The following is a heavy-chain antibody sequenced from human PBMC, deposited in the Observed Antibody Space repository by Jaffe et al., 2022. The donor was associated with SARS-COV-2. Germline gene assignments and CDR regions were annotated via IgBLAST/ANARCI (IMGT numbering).Heavy chain of an antibody. CDR3: ARGGGIAGGYDPRDAFDI. D-gene: IGHD5-12*01. CDR2: ISYDGSNK. V-gene: IGHV3-30-3*01. Sequence: QVQLVESGGGVVQPGRSLRLSCAASGFTFSSYAMHWVRQAPGKGLEWVAVISYDGSNKYYADSVKGRFTISRDNSKNTLYLQMNSLRAEDTAVYYCARGGGIAGGYDPRDAFDIWGQGTMVTVSS. CDR1: GFTFSSYA. J-gene: IGHJ3*02.